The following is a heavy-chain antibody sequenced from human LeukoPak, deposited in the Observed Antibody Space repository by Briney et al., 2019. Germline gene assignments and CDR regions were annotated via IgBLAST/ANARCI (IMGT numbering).Heavy chain of an antibody. Sequence: GRFLRLSCAASGFTFDDYAMHWVRQAPGKGLEWVSGISWNSGSIGYADSVKGRFTISRDNAKNSLYLQMNSLRAEDTALYYCAKDNGGLLWFGELTNYFDYWGQGTLVTVSS. CDR1: GFTFDDYA. D-gene: IGHD3-10*01. J-gene: IGHJ4*02. CDR3: AKDNGGLLWFGELTNYFDY. V-gene: IGHV3-9*01. CDR2: ISWNSGSI.